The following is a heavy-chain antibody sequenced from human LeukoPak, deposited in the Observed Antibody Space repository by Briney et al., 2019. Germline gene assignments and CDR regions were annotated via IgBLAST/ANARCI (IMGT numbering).Heavy chain of an antibody. D-gene: IGHD2/OR15-2a*01. Sequence: GGSLRLSCAASGFTFSSYAMSWVRQAPGKGLEWVSAISGSRGSTYYTDSVKGRFTISRDNSKNTLYLQMTNLRAEDTAVYYCARDSRQQRFLYWDWFDPWGQGTRVSVSS. CDR1: GFTFSSYA. CDR3: ARDSRQQRFLYWDWFDP. CDR2: ISGSRGST. V-gene: IGHV3-23*01. J-gene: IGHJ5*02.